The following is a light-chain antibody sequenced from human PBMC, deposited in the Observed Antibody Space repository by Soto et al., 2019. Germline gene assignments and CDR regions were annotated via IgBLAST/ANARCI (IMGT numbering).Light chain of an antibody. CDR2: YDS. Sequence: SYVLTQPPSVSVAPGETARITCGGNDIGRERVHWYQQQPGQAPVLVMYYDSDRPSGIPERFSGSDSANTATLAISRVEVGEDADYSCQPWDSRSDHRVFGGGTKLTVL. V-gene: IGLV3-21*04. J-gene: IGLJ2*01. CDR3: QPWDSRSDHRV. CDR1: DIGRER.